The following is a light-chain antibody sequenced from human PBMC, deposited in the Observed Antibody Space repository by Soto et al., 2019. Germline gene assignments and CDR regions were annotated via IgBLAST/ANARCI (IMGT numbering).Light chain of an antibody. J-gene: IGLJ1*01. CDR3: SSYTSRTTLDCV. CDR2: EVS. CDR1: SGDVGGYNY. V-gene: IGLV2-14*01. Sequence: SCSPGRSITISCPRTSGDVGGYNYVSWYQQHPGKAPKLTIYEVSYRPSGASNRFFGSKSGSTASLTVSGHQPEDEAGYCCSSYTSRTTLDCVVGTGTKV.